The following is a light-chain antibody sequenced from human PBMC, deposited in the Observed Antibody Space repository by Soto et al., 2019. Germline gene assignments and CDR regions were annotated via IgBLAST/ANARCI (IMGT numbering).Light chain of an antibody. J-gene: IGLJ1*01. CDR3: CSYTTSTTYV. CDR1: ASDVGGYNS. V-gene: IGLV2-14*01. CDR2: DVR. Sequence: SALTQPASVSGSPGQSITISCTGTASDVGGYNSVSWYQHHPGTAPKLLIYDVRYRPSGVSDRFSGSQSANTASLTISGLQTDDEAEYYCCSYTTSTTYVFGTGTKVTVL.